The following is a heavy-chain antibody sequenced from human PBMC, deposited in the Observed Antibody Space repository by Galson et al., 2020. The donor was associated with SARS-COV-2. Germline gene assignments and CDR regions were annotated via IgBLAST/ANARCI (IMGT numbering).Heavy chain of an antibody. J-gene: IGHJ4*02. V-gene: IGHV3-9*01. CDR1: GFTFDDYA. D-gene: IGHD1-26*01. CDR2: ISWNSGSI. CDR3: AKDSGSYGDYFDY. Sequence: GGSLRLSCAASGFTFDDYAMHWVRQAPGKGLEWVSGISWNSGSIGYADSVKGRFTISRDNAKNSLYLQMNSLRAEDTALYYCAKDSGSYGDYFDYWGQGTLVTVSS.